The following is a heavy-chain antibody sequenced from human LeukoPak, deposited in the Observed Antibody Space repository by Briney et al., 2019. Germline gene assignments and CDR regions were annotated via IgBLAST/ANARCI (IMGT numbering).Heavy chain of an antibody. V-gene: IGHV4-59*11. CDR3: ARGTVYYDFWSGYPTIDNWFDP. CDR1: GGSISSHY. Sequence: SETLSLTCTVSGGSISSHYWSWIRQPPGKGLEWIGYIYYSGSTNYNPSLKSRVTISVDTSENQFSLRLSSVTAADTAVYYCARGTVYYDFWSGYPTIDNWFDPWGQGTLVTVSS. D-gene: IGHD3-3*01. CDR2: IYYSGST. J-gene: IGHJ5*02.